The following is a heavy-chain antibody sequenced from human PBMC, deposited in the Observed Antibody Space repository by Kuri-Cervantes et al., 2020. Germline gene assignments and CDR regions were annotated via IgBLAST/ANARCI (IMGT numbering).Heavy chain of an antibody. J-gene: IGHJ1*01. V-gene: IGHV3-21*04. Sequence: GESLKISCAASGFTFSSYSMNWVRQAPGRGLEWVSSISSSSSYIYYAGSVKGRFTISRDNAKNSLYLQMNSLRAEDTAVYYCAKGFNNDGHAEYFQHWGQGTLVTVSS. D-gene: IGHD2-8*01. CDR3: AKGFNNDGHAEYFQH. CDR2: ISSSSSYI. CDR1: GFTFSSYS.